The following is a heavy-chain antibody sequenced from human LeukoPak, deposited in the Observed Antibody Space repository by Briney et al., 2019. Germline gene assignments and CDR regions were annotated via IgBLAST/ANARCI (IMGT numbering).Heavy chain of an antibody. CDR2: ISGSGDHT. Sequence: GGSLRLSCVSSGFTFSSYWMSWVRHGPGKGLECVSYISGSGDHTLYADSVKGRFTISRDNAKNSLYLQMNSLRAEDTAIYYCASTYGRGSLNYWGRGTLVTVSS. J-gene: IGHJ4*02. D-gene: IGHD4-17*01. V-gene: IGHV3-21*01. CDR3: ASTYGRGSLNY. CDR1: GFTFSSYW.